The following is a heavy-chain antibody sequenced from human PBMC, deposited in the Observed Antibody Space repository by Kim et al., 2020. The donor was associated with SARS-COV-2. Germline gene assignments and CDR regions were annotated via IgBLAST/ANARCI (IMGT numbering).Heavy chain of an antibody. V-gene: IGHV1-2*06. CDR2: INPNSGGT. CDR3: ASEPNLTAAAGTVQ. CDR1: GYTFTGYY. D-gene: IGHD6-13*01. Sequence: ASVKVSCKASGYTFTGYYMHWVRQAPGQGLEWMGRINPNSGGTNYAQKFQGRVTMTRDTSISTAYMELSRLRSDDTAVYYCASEPNLTAAAGTVQWGQGTLVTVSS. J-gene: IGHJ4*02.